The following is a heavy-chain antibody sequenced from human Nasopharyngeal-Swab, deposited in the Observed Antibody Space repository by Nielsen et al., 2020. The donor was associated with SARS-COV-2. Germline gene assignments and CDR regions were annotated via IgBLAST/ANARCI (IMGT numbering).Heavy chain of an antibody. CDR3: TTVVPTTVTTRGY. J-gene: IGHJ4*02. V-gene: IGHV3-15*07. Sequence: GESLKISCAASGFTFSNAWMNWVRQAPGKGLEWVGRIKSKTDGGTTDYAAPVKGRFTISRDDSKNTLYPQMNSLKTEDTAVYYCTTVVPTTVTTRGYWGQGTLVTVSS. CDR2: IKSKTDGGTT. CDR1: GFTFSNAW. D-gene: IGHD4-17*01.